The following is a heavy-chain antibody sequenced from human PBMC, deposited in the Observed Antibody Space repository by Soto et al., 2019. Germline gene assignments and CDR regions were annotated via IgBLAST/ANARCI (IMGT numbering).Heavy chain of an antibody. CDR2: ISGDSRNT. CDR1: GFTLSISA. D-gene: IGHD1-1*01. CDR3: ATQDFRGSAGTT. Sequence: PGGSLRLSCAAFGFTLSISAMGWVLQGPGKGLEWVSLISGDSRNTYYIASVKGRFAISRDTAKNTMYLRLTSLRVEDTAIYYCATQDFRGSAGTTWGRGTLVTVSS. J-gene: IGHJ1*01. V-gene: IGHV3-23*02.